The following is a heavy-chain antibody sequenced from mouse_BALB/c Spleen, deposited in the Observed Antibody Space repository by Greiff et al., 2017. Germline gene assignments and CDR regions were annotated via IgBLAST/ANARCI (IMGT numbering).Heavy chain of an antibody. CDR3: VTGLGDY. J-gene: IGHJ2*01. Sequence: VQLQQSGPGLVAPSQSLSITCTVSGFSLTSYDISWIRQPPGKGLEWLGVIWTGGGTNYNSAFMSRLSISKDNSKSQVFLKMNSLQTDDTAIYYCVTGLGDYWGQGTTLTVSS. CDR1: GFSLTSYD. CDR2: IWTGGGT. V-gene: IGHV2-9-2*01.